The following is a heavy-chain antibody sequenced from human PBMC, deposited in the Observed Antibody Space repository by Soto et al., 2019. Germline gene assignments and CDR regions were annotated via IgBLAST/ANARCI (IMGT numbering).Heavy chain of an antibody. CDR3: ARRYCTSTSCYYFDL. CDR2: INPSGGIT. J-gene: IGHJ4*02. D-gene: IGHD2-2*01. V-gene: IGHV1-46*01. Sequence: SCTASGYPFTSSYIHWVRQAPGQGLEWMGIINPSGGITSYAQKFQGRVTMTRDTSTSTVYMELSNLTSDDTAIYYCARRYCTSTSCYYFDLWGQGTLVTVSS. CDR1: GYPFTSSY.